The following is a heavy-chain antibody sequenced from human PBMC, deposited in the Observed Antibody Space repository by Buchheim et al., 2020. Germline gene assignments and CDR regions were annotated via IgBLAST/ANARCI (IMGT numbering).Heavy chain of an antibody. CDR2: ISSAGRSE. Sequence: EVQLVESGGGVIQPGGSLRLSCAASGFTFSSHWMHWVRQAPGKGLEWVSRISSAGRSESYADSEKGRFTISRDNAQNKVYLQMNSLRADDTAVYYCARDKAYFDSSGYYFYYFGMDVWGQGTT. D-gene: IGHD3-22*01. J-gene: IGHJ6*02. CDR1: GFTFSSHW. V-gene: IGHV3-74*01. CDR3: ARDKAYFDSSGYYFYYFGMDV.